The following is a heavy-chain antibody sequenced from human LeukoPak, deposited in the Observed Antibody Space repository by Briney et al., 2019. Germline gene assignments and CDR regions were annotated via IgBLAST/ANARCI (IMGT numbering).Heavy chain of an antibody. CDR1: GFTFSTYA. CDR3: AELGITMIGGV. Sequence: PGGSLRLSCAASGFTFSTYAMSWVRQAPGKGLEWVSAFSGSGGNTYYADSVKGRFTISRDNAKNSLYLQMNSLRAEDTAVYYCAELGITMIGGVWGKGTTVTISS. V-gene: IGHV3-23*01. CDR2: FSGSGGNT. J-gene: IGHJ6*04. D-gene: IGHD3-10*02.